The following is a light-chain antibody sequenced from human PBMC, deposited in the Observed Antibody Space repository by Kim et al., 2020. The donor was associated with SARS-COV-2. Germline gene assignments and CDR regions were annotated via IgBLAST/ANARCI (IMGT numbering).Light chain of an antibody. CDR3: QQHDDWPCT. J-gene: IGKJ1*01. Sequence: VSPGERVTLSCRATQSLNNNLAWYQHKPGQAPRVLIFGASTRASGVPARFSGSGSETEFTLTISSLQSEDFAVYYCQQHDDWPCTFGQGTKVDIK. CDR1: QSLNNN. CDR2: GAS. V-gene: IGKV3-15*01.